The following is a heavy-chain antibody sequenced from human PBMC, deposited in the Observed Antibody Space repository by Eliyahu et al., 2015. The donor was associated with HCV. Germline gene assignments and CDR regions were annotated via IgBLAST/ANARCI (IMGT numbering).Heavy chain of an antibody. J-gene: IGHJ4*02. V-gene: IGHV3-53*01. Sequence: EVQLVESGGGVTQPRGSRRLSCAASGFSVGSDYMAWVRQAPGKGLQWVSVINREGRTSYADSVRGRFTIARDVSQNSLFLQLNALRDEDMAVYYCARGSSCGDGCSYFDFWGQGTLVTVSS. CDR2: INREGRT. CDR3: ARGSSCGDGCSYFDF. CDR1: GFSVGSDY. D-gene: IGHD2-21*01.